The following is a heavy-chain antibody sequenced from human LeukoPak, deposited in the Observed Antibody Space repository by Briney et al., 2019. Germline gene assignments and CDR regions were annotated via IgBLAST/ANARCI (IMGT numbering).Heavy chain of an antibody. CDR3: VRYGAGWYKDY. CDR1: GSTFSSYA. D-gene: IGHD6-19*01. J-gene: IGHJ4*02. Sequence: PGGSLRLSCAASGSTFSSYAMSWVRQAPGKGLEWVSAISGSGGSTYYADSVKGRFTISRDNSKNTLYLQMSSLRAEDTAVYYCVRYGAGWYKDYWGQGTLVTVSS. V-gene: IGHV3-23*01. CDR2: ISGSGGST.